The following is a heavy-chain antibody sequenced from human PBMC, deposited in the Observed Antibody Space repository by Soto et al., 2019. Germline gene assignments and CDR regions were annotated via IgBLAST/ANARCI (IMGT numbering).Heavy chain of an antibody. CDR2: IYYSGST. V-gene: IGHV4-59*01. J-gene: IGHJ6*03. D-gene: IGHD6-6*01. Sequence: QVQLQESGPGLVKPSETLSLTCTVSGGSISSYYWSWIRQPPGKGLEWIGYIYYSGSTNYNPSLKSRVTISVDTSKNQFSLTLSSVTAADTAVYYCARDRFPDPSLHSSSSSYRMGPRGYYYYYYMDVWGKGTTVTVSS. CDR1: GGSISSYY. CDR3: ARDRFPDPSLHSSSSSYRMGPRGYYYYYYMDV.